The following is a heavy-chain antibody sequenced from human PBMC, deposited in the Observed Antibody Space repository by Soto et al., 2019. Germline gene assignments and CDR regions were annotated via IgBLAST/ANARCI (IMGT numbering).Heavy chain of an antibody. V-gene: IGHV1-18*04. CDR2: ISPYNDKT. D-gene: IGHD3-22*01. Sequence: ASVKVSCKASGYTFTSYDISWVRQAPGQGLEWMGWISPYNDKTKYAQMFQGRVTMTTDTSTSTAYMGLRSLRSDDTAVYYCARGHYDSGGYYVGHFDYWGRGTLVTVSS. J-gene: IGHJ4*02. CDR3: ARGHYDSGGYYVGHFDY. CDR1: GYTFTSYD.